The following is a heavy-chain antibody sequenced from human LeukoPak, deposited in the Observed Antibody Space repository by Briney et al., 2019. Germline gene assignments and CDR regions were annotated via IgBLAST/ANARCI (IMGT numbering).Heavy chain of an antibody. D-gene: IGHD3-22*01. CDR2: IIPIFGTA. V-gene: IGHV1-69*01. CDR1: GGTFSSYA. J-gene: IGHJ4*02. Sequence: SVKVSCKASGGTFSSYAISWVRQAPGQGLEWMGGIIPIFGTANYAQKFQGRVTITADESTSTSYMELSSLRSEDTAVYYCARGGSMIVDAAFDYWGQGTLVTVSS. CDR3: ARGGSMIVDAAFDY.